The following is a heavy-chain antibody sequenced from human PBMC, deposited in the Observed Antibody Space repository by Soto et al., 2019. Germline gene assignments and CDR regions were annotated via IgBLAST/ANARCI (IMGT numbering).Heavy chain of an antibody. J-gene: IGHJ3*02. D-gene: IGHD6-13*01. CDR1: GFTFSSYA. CDR2: ISGSGGSR. V-gene: IGHV3-23*01. Sequence: GSLRLSCAASGFTFSSYAMSWVRQAPGKGLEWVSAISGSGGSRYYADSVKGRFTISRDNSKNTLYLQMNSLRAEDTAVYYCAKRGSLIAAAGDAFDIWGQGTMVTVSS. CDR3: AKRGSLIAAAGDAFDI.